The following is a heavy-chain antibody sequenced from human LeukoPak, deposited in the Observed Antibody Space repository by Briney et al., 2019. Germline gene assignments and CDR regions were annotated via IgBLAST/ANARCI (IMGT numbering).Heavy chain of an antibody. V-gene: IGHV3-23*01. J-gene: IGHJ4*02. D-gene: IGHD1-14*01. Sequence: GGSLRLSCAASGFTFSSYAMSWVRQAPGKGLEWVSIISGSGSGTYYADSVKGRFTIARDNSKNRLYLQINSLRAEDTAVYYCAKVDNSYDYWGQGTLVTVSS. CDR2: ISGSGSGT. CDR1: GFTFSSYA. CDR3: AKVDNSYDY.